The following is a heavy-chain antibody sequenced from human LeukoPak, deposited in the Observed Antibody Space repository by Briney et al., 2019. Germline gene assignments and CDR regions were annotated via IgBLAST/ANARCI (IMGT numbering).Heavy chain of an antibody. CDR1: GGSISSSSYY. CDR2: IYYSGST. CDR3: AGQHDSNGYYFY. J-gene: IGHJ4*02. D-gene: IGHD3-22*01. V-gene: IGHV4-39*07. Sequence: PSETLSLTCTVSGGSISSSSYYWGWIRQPPGKGLEWVGSIYYSGSTYYNPSLKSRVTISVDTSKNRFSLKLRSVTAVDTAVYYCAGQHDSNGYYFYWGQGTLVTVSS.